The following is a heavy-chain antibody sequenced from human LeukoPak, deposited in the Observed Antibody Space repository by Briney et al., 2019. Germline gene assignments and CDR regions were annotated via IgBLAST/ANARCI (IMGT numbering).Heavy chain of an antibody. CDR2: IYYSGST. Sequence: SETLSLTCTVSGGSISSSSYYWGWIRQPPGKGLEWIGSIYYSGSTYYNPSLKSRVTISVHTSKNQFSLKLSSVTAADTAVYYCARHFVTTVTGRYWFDPWGQGTLVTVSS. CDR3: ARHFVTTVTGRYWFDP. CDR1: GGSISSSSYY. J-gene: IGHJ5*02. D-gene: IGHD4-17*01. V-gene: IGHV4-39*01.